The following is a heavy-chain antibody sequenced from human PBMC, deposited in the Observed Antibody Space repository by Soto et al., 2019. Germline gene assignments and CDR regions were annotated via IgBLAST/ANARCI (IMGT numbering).Heavy chain of an antibody. CDR3: ARDGLSSSSSFDY. CDR2: INPGDSDT. V-gene: IGHV5-51*01. Sequence: EVQLVQSGAEVTKPGESLKISCKASGYSFTDYWIGWVRQMPGKGLEWMGIINPGDSDTKYSPSFQGQVTMSADKSISTAYVQWNSLKASDTAMYYCARDGLSSSSSFDYWGQVTLVTVSS. D-gene: IGHD6-6*01. CDR1: GYSFTDYW. J-gene: IGHJ4*02.